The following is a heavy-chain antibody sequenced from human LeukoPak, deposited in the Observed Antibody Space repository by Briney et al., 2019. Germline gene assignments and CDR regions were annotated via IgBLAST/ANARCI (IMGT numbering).Heavy chain of an antibody. CDR2: IIPIFGTA. J-gene: IGHJ4*02. Sequence: SVKVSCKASGGTFSSYAISWVRQAPGQGLEWMGGIIPIFGTANYAQKFQGRVTITADESTSTAYMELSSLRSEDTAVYYCARGGPIVVVTARCFDYWGQGTLVTVSS. CDR1: GGTFSSYA. V-gene: IGHV1-69*13. D-gene: IGHD2-21*02. CDR3: ARGGPIVVVTARCFDY.